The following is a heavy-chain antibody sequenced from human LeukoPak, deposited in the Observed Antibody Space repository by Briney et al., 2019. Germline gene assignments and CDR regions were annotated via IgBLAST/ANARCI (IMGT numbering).Heavy chain of an antibody. J-gene: IGHJ3*01. V-gene: IGHV4-4*07. CDR3: AGTYYYTSGTYIDVFDV. Sequence: SETLSLTCSVSGGSINGYYWSWIRQPAGKGLEWIGRVMSGSSNYNPSLESRVSMSVDTSKNQVSLSLSSVTAADTARYFCAGTYYYTSGTYIDVFDVWGQGTMVTVSS. D-gene: IGHD3-10*01. CDR1: GGSINGYY. CDR2: VMSGSS.